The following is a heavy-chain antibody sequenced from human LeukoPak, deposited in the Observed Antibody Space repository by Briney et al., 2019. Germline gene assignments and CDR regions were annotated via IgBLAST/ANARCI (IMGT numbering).Heavy chain of an antibody. CDR1: GFTFSSYS. V-gene: IGHV3-21*01. Sequence: PGGSLRLSCAASGFTFSSYSMNWVRQAPWKGLEWVSSISSSSSYIYYADSVKGRFTISRDNAKNSLYLQMNSLRVEDTAVYYCARAVIPRGYYYYYMDVWGKGTTVTVSS. CDR2: ISSSSSYI. D-gene: IGHD4-11*01. J-gene: IGHJ6*03. CDR3: ARAVIPRGYYYYYMDV.